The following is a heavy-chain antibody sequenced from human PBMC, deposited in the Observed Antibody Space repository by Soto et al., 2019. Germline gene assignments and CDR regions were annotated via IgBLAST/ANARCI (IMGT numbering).Heavy chain of an antibody. J-gene: IGHJ6*02. CDR2: ISSSSSYT. D-gene: IGHD3-10*01. V-gene: IGHV3-11*06. Sequence: PGGSLRLSCAASGFTFSDYYMSWIRQAPGKGLEWVSYISSSSSYTNYADSVKGRFTISRDNAKNSLYLQMNSLRAEDTAVYYCARDKGIITMVRGALDVWGQGTTVTVSS. CDR3: ARDKGIITMVRGALDV. CDR1: GFTFSDYY.